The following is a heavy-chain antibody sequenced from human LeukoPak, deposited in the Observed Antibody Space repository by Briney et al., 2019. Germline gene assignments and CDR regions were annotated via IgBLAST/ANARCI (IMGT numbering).Heavy chain of an antibody. CDR2: ISSSSSYI. J-gene: IGHJ4*02. D-gene: IGHD3-3*01. V-gene: IGHV3-21*01. CDR1: GFTFSSYS. Sequence: GGSLRFSCATSGFTFSSYSMNWVRQAPGKGLEWVSSISSSSSYIYYADSVKGRFTISRDNAKNSLYLQMNSLRAEDTAVYYCARAGSGYRDYWGQGTLLTVSS. CDR3: ARAGSGYRDY.